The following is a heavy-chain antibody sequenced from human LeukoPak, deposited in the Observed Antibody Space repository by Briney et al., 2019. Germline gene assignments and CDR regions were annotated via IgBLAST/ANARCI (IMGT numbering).Heavy chain of an antibody. Sequence: SETQSLTCSVSGDSMSSSDAYWGWIRQPPGKGLEWIGSIYYSGSTYYNPSLKSRVTISIETSKTQISLQLLSVTAADTAAFYCARSPGKKVRPLFYHDSSGPGHYFDLWGQGILVSVSS. CDR1: GDSMSSSDAY. D-gene: IGHD3-22*01. J-gene: IGHJ4*02. CDR3: ARSPGKKVRPLFYHDSSGPGHYFDL. V-gene: IGHV4-39*01. CDR2: IYYSGST.